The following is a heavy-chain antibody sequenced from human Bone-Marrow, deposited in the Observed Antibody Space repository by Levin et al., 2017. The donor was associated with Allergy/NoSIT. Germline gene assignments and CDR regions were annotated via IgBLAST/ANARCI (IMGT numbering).Heavy chain of an antibody. Sequence: SETLSLTCAVYGGSFSGYYWSWIRQPPGKGLEWIGEINHSGSTNYNPSLKSRVTISVDTSKNQFSLKLSSVTAADTAVYYCARIRVVQLDYGVDVWGQGTTVTVSS. V-gene: IGHV4-34*01. J-gene: IGHJ6*02. CDR2: INHSGST. CDR1: GGSFSGYY. D-gene: IGHD5-18*01. CDR3: ARIRVVQLDYGVDV.